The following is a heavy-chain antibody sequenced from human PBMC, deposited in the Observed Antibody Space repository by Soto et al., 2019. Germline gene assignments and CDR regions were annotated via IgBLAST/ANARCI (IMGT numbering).Heavy chain of an antibody. J-gene: IGHJ5*02. CDR3: ARESRNIEVATIRSGHNWFAP. D-gene: IGHD5-12*01. CDR2: IIPILGIA. Sequence: SVKVSCKASGGTFSSYTISWVRQAPGQGLEWMGRIIPILGIANYAQKFQGRVTITADKSTSTAYMELSSLRSEDTAVYYCARESRNIEVATIRSGHNWFAPWGQGTLVTVSS. CDR1: GGTFSSYT. V-gene: IGHV1-69*04.